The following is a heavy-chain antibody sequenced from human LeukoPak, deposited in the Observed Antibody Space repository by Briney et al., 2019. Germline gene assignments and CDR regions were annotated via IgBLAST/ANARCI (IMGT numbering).Heavy chain of an antibody. J-gene: IGHJ3*02. CDR2: MNPNSGNT. D-gene: IGHD3-10*01. Sequence: EASVKVSCKASGYTFTSYDINWVRQATGQGLEWMGWMNPNSGNTGYAQKFQGRVTMTRNTSISTAYMELSSLRSEDTAVYYCARSLVLLWFGEFYAFDIWGQGTMVTVSS. V-gene: IGHV1-8*01. CDR1: GYTFTSYD. CDR3: ARSLVLLWFGEFYAFDI.